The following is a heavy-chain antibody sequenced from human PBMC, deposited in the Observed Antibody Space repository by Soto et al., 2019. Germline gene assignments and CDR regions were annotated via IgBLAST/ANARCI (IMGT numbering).Heavy chain of an antibody. V-gene: IGHV1-24*01. CDR3: TTYHGDYNFDH. D-gene: IGHD4-17*01. CDR2: FDPDEAET. Sequence: QVQLVQSGAEVKKPGASVKVSCKVSGYTLNEVAMHWVRQAPGKGLEWLGGFDPDEAETIYAQHFQGKDTMTEDTSTDTVYMELSSLRSKDTALYFCTTYHGDYNFDHWGQETLVTVSS. J-gene: IGHJ5*02. CDR1: GYTLNEVA.